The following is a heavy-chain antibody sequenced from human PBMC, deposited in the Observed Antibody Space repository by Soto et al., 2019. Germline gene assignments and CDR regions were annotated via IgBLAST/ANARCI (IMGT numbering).Heavy chain of an antibody. CDR3: ATWYSGSPRY. CDR1: GFTLSDHY. CDR2: TKNKANNYII. J-gene: IGHJ4*02. Sequence: EVQLVESGGGLVQPGGSLRLPCAASGFTLSDHYMDWVRQAPGKGLEWVGRTKNKANNYIIEYAASVKGRFTISRDDSKNSLYLQMNNLRTEDTAVYYCATWYSGSPRYWGQGTLVTVSS. V-gene: IGHV3-72*01. D-gene: IGHD1-26*01.